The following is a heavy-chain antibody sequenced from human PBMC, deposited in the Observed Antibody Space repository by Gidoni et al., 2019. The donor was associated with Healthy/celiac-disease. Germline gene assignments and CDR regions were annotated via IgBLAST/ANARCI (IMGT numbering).Heavy chain of an antibody. V-gene: IGHV3-21*01. D-gene: IGHD6-6*01. CDR2: ISSSSSYI. Sequence: EVQLVESGGGLVKPVWSLRLSCAASGFTFSSYSMNWVRQAPGKGLEWVSSISSSSSYIYYADSVKGRFTISRDNAKNSLYLQMNSLRAEDTAVYYCARDSIPSSSHMDNYYYGMDVWGQGTTVTVSS. CDR3: ARDSIPSSSHMDNYYYGMDV. J-gene: IGHJ6*02. CDR1: GFTFSSYS.